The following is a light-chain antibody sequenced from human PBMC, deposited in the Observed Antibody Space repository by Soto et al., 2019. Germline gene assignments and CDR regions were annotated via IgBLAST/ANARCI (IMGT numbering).Light chain of an antibody. V-gene: IGLV2-11*01. CDR2: DVS. CDR1: SSNVGNYDY. J-gene: IGLJ2*01. CDR3: CSYAGSYTFVI. Sequence: QSVLTQPRSVSGSPGQSVTISCTGTSSNVGNYDYVSWYQQHPGKAPKLMIHDVSKRPSGVPDRFSGSKSGNTASLTISGLHAEYEDDYFCCSYAGSYTFVIFVGGTKVTVL.